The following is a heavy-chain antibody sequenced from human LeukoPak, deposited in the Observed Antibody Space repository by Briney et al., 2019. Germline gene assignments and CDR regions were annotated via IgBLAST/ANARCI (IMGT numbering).Heavy chain of an antibody. V-gene: IGHV4-34*01. Sequence: SSETLSLTCAVYGGSFSGYYWSWIRQPPAKRLEWIGEINHSGSTNYNPSLKSRVTISVDTSKNQFSLKLSSVTAADTAVYYCARHKGVLLWFGEFLIFDYWGQGTLVTVSS. CDR3: ARHKGVLLWFGEFLIFDY. CDR2: INHSGST. J-gene: IGHJ4*02. CDR1: GGSFSGYY. D-gene: IGHD3-10*01.